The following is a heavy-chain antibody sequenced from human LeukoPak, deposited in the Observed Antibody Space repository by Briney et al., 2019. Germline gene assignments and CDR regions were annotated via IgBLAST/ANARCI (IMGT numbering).Heavy chain of an antibody. J-gene: IGHJ4*02. D-gene: IGHD1-26*01. CDR2: INQDGSEK. CDR3: ARDGGARPDH. V-gene: IGHV3-7*05. Sequence: GGSLRLSCTASGFTFSSYWMSWVRQAPGKGLEWVANINQDGSEKYYVDSVKGRFTISRDNAKKSLYLQMNSLRVEDTAVYYCARDGGARPDHWGQGTLVTVSS. CDR1: GFTFSSYW.